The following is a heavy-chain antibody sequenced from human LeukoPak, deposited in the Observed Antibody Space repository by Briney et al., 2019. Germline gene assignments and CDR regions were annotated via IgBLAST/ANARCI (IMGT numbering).Heavy chain of an antibody. V-gene: IGHV3-21*01. CDR3: ARDPCSSTSCYTGAFDI. CDR2: ISSSSSYI. CDR1: GFPFSSYS. J-gene: IGHJ3*02. D-gene: IGHD2-2*02. Sequence: GGSLRLSCAASGFPFSSYSINWVRQAPGKGLEWVSSISSSSSYIYYADSVKGRFTISRDNAKNSLHLQMNSLGAEDTAVYYRARDPCSSTSCYTGAFDIWGQGTMVTVSS.